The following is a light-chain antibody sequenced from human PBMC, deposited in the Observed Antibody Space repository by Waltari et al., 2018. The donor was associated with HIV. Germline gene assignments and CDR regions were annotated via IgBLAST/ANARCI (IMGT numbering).Light chain of an antibody. Sequence: EIVLTQSPGTLSLSPGERATPSCRARQSVRSSSLAWYQQKPGQAPRLLIYGASSRAPGIPDRFSGSGAVTDFILTISSLEPEDCAVYYCQQYAASPLTFGGGTKVEIK. J-gene: IGKJ4*01. CDR2: GAS. CDR1: QSVRSSS. V-gene: IGKV3-20*01. CDR3: QQYAASPLT.